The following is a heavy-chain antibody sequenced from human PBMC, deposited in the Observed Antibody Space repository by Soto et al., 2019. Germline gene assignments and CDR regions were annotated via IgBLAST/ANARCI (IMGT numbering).Heavy chain of an antibody. CDR1: GGSISIYY. CDR3: ARRVGGPRYSGSYPQRWFDP. D-gene: IGHD1-26*01. J-gene: IGHJ5*02. Sequence: SETLSLTCTVSGGSISIYYWSWIRRPPGKGLEWIGYIYYSGSTNYNPSLKSRVTISVDTSKNQFSLKLSSVTAADTAVYYCARRVGGPRYSGSYPQRWFDPWGQGTLVTVSS. CDR2: IYYSGST. V-gene: IGHV4-59*01.